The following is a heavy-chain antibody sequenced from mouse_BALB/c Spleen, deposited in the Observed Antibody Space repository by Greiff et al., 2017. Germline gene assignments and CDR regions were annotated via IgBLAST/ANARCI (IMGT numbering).Heavy chain of an antibody. V-gene: IGHV3-6*02. J-gene: IGHJ2*01. D-gene: IGHD4-1*01. CDR2: ISYDGSN. Sequence: EVKLMESGPGLVKPSQSLSLTCSVTGYSITSGYYWNWIRQFPGNKLEWMGYISYDGSNNYNPSLKNRISITRDTSKNQFFLKLNSVTTEDTATYYCARGGGWDGYFDYWGQGTTLTVSS. CDR1: GYSITSGYY. CDR3: ARGGGWDGYFDY.